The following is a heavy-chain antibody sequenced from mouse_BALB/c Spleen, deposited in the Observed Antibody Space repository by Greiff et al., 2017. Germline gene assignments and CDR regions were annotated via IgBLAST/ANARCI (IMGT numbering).Heavy chain of an antibody. CDR1: GFNIKDTY. CDR3: ASQLGLRKDYAMDY. V-gene: IGHV14-3*02. CDR2: IDPANGNT. D-gene: IGHD3-1*01. J-gene: IGHJ4*01. Sequence: VQLQQSGAELVKPGASVKLSCTASGFNIKDTYMHWVKQRPEKGLEWIGRIDPANGNTTYDPKFQGKDTITADTSSNTAYLQLSSLTSEDTAVYYCASQLGLRKDYAMDYWGQGTSVTVSA.